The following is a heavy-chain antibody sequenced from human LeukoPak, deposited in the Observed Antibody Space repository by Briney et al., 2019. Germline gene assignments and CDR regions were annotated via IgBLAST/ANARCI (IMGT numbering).Heavy chain of an antibody. J-gene: IGHJ1*01. Sequence: ASVKVSCKASGYTFTSYGISWVRQAPGQGLEWMGWISAYNGNTNYAQKLQGRVTMTTDTSTSTAYMELRSLRSDDTAVYYCARDYLRAYYDSSGCFQHWGQGTLVTVSS. CDR2: ISAYNGNT. CDR3: ARDYLRAYYDSSGCFQH. V-gene: IGHV1-18*01. CDR1: GYTFTSYG. D-gene: IGHD3-22*01.